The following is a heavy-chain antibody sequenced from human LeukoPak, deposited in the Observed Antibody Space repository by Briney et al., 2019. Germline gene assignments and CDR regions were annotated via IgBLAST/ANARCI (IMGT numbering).Heavy chain of an antibody. J-gene: IGHJ4*02. V-gene: IGHV3-9*01. D-gene: IGHD4-17*01. CDR1: GFTFDDYA. Sequence: GGSLRLSCAASGFTFDDYAMHWVRQAPGKGLECVSGISWNSGSIGYADSVKGRFTISRDNAKNSLYLQMNSLRAEDTALYYCAKGDYGDYGYFDYWGQGTLVTVSP. CDR2: ISWNSGSI. CDR3: AKGDYGDYGYFDY.